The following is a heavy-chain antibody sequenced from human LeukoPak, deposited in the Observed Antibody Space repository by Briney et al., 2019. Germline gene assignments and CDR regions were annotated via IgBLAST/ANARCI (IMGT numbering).Heavy chain of an antibody. Sequence: SETLSLTCTVSGGSISSHYWGWIRQPPGKGLEWIGYMSYAGTTKYNPSLKSRVTISVGTSKNQVSMKLTSVSAADTAVYHCARDPAGSGWYDPWGPGTLVAVSS. CDR3: ARDPAGSGWYDP. V-gene: IGHV4-59*11. J-gene: IGHJ5*02. D-gene: IGHD1-26*01. CDR2: MSYAGTT. CDR1: GGSISSHY.